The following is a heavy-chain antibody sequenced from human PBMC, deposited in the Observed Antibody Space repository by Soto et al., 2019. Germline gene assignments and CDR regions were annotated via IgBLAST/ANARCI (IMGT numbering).Heavy chain of an antibody. D-gene: IGHD2-15*01. CDR1: GYSFTSYW. CDR3: ARHRYGYCSGGSCYGYFDY. V-gene: IGHV5-10-1*01. CDR2: IDPSDSYT. Sequence: PGESLKISCKGSGYSFTSYWISWVRQMPGKGLAWMGRIDPSDSYTNYSPSSQGHVTISADKSISTAYLQWSSLKASDTAMYYCARHRYGYCSGGSCYGYFDYWGQGTLVTVSS. J-gene: IGHJ4*02.